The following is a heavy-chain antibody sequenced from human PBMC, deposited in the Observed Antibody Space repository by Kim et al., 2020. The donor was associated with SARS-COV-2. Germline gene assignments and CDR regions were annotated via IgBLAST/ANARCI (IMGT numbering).Heavy chain of an antibody. J-gene: IGHJ6*02. CDR2: IYSGGST. CDR1: GFTVSSNY. CDR3: ARDPRGYCSSTSCYSRGMDV. V-gene: IGHV3-53*01. Sequence: GGSLRLSCAASGFTVSSNYMSWVRQAPGKGLEWVSVIYSGGSTYYADSVKGRFTISRDNSKNTLYLQMNSLRAEDTAVYYCARDPRGYCSSTSCYSRGMDVWGQGTTVTVSS. D-gene: IGHD2-2*01.